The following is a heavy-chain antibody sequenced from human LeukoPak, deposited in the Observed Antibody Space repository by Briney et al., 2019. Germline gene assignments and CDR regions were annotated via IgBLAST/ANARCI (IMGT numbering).Heavy chain of an antibody. D-gene: IGHD3-10*01. V-gene: IGHV3-73*01. CDR1: GFTFSNYW. Sequence: GGSLRLSCAASGFTFSNYWMHWVRQVPGKGLVWVGRIRSKANSYATAYAASVKGRFTISRDDLKNTAYLQMNSLKTEDTAVYYCTRRARGHGSGSADYYYYMDVWGKGTTVTVSS. CDR3: TRRARGHGSGSADYYYYMDV. CDR2: IRSKANSYAT. J-gene: IGHJ6*03.